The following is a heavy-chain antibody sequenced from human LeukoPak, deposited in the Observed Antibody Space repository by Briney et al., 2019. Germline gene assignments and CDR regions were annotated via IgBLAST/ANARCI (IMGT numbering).Heavy chain of an antibody. V-gene: IGHV4-59*11. CDR1: GGSISNHY. CDR3: ARSKRQNYYYYYMDV. J-gene: IGHJ6*03. Sequence: SETLSLTCTVSGGSISNHYWSWIRQPPGKGLEWIGYIYYSGSTNYNPSLESRVTISVDTSKNQFSLKLSSVTAADTAVYYCARSKRQNYYYYYMDVWGKGTTVTVSS. CDR2: IYYSGST.